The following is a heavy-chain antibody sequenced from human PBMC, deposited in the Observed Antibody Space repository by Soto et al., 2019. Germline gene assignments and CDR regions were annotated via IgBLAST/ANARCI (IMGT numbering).Heavy chain of an antibody. CDR3: ARHPPRYDSSADPIRFDY. D-gene: IGHD3-22*01. CDR1: GGSISSYY. CDR2: IYYSGST. J-gene: IGHJ4*02. Sequence: SETLSLTCTVSGGSISSYYWSWIRQPPGKGLEWIGYIYYSGSTNYNPSLKSRVTISVDTSKNQFSLKLSSVTAADTAVYYCARHPPRYDSSADPIRFDYWGQGTLVTVSS. V-gene: IGHV4-59*08.